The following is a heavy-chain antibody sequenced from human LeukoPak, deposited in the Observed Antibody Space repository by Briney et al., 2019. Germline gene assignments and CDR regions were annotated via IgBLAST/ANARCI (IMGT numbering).Heavy chain of an antibody. CDR1: VGSISSYY. D-gene: IGHD6-13*01. V-gene: IGHV4-4*09. Sequence: SGTLSLTCTFSVGSISSYYWSWIRQPPGKGLEWIGYIYTSGSTNYNPSLKSRVTISVDTSKNQFSLKLSSVTAADTAVYYCARHPSSWYHFDYWGQGTLVTVSS. J-gene: IGHJ4*02. CDR2: IYTSGST. CDR3: ARHPSSWYHFDY.